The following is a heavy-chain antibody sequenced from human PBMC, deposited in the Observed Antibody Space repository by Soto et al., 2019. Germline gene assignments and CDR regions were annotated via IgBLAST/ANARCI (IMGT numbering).Heavy chain of an antibody. J-gene: IGHJ5*02. CDR2: IYYRGSI. CDR3: ARGVRSSSNWFDP. Sequence: SETLSLTCVASGGSLSDYFWSWIRQPPGKGLEWIGYIYYRGSISYNPSLKSRVTISVDTSKNQFSLKLSSVTAADTAVYYCARGVRSSSNWFDPWGQGTLVTVSS. D-gene: IGHD3-16*01. CDR1: GGSLSDYF. V-gene: IGHV4-59*01.